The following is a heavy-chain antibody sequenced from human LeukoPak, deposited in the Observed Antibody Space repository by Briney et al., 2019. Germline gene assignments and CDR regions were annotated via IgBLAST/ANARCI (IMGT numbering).Heavy chain of an antibody. Sequence: SETLSLTCAVYGGSFSGYYWSWIRQPPGKGLEWIGEINHSGSTNYNPSLKSRVTISVDTSKNQFSLKLSSVTAADTAVYYCARAYGSGSYYHDLKLHNWFDPWGQGTLVTVSS. CDR1: GGSFSGYY. D-gene: IGHD3-10*01. CDR2: INHSGST. V-gene: IGHV4-34*01. J-gene: IGHJ5*02. CDR3: ARAYGSGSYYHDLKLHNWFDP.